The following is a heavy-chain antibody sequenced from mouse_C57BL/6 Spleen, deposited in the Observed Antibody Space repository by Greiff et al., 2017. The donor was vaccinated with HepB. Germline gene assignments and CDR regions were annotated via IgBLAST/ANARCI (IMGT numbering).Heavy chain of an antibody. CDR3: ARKGGYDSLFAY. Sequence: VQLQQSGPELVKPGASVKISCKASGYAFSSSWMNWVKQRPGKGLEWIGRIYPGDGDTNYNGKFKGKATLTADKSSSTAYMQLSSLTSEDSAVYFRARKGGYDSLFAYWGQGTLVTVSA. J-gene: IGHJ3*01. CDR1: GYAFSSSW. D-gene: IGHD2-2*01. V-gene: IGHV1-82*01. CDR2: IYPGDGDT.